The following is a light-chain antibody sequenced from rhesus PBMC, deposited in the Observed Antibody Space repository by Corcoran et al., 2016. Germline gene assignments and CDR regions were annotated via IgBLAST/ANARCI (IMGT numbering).Light chain of an antibody. V-gene: IGLV2-32*02. CDR1: SSDIGGYNY. CDR3: SSYAGSKTYV. CDR2: EVS. J-gene: IGLJ6*01. Sequence: QAALTQPRSVSGSPGQSVTISCPGTSSDIGGYNYVSWYQHHPGTAPKLMIYEVSKRPSGVSDRFSGSKSGNTASLTISGLQAEDEADYYCSSYAGSKTYVFGSGTKLTVL.